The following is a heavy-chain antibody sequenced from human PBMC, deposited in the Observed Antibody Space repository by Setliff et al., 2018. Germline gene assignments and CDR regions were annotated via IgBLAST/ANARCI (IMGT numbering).Heavy chain of an antibody. CDR1: GYTFTNHE. Sequence: ASVKVSCKASGYTFTNHEIHWVRQAPGQRPEYMGWIKSASGKSKSSERFQGRLTFTRDTSASTAYMELSSLRSEDTAVYYCATDQERFGELFDYWGQGTLVTVSS. J-gene: IGHJ4*02. V-gene: IGHV1-3*01. CDR3: ATDQERFGELFDY. D-gene: IGHD3-10*01. CDR2: IKSASGKS.